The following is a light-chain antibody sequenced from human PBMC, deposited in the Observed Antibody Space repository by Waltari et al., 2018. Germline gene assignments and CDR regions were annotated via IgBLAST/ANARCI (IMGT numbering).Light chain of an antibody. V-gene: IGLV2-14*01. J-gene: IGLJ2*01. Sequence: QSALTQPASVSGSPGQSLTISCTGSHPDVGAYGDVSWYQHPPGKAPKLIIYEVTNRPSGISNRFSASKSDDTASLTISGLQAEDEATYYCSSCSYAPTTTVIFGGGTKVTVL. CDR3: SSCSYAPTTTVI. CDR1: HPDVGAYGD. CDR2: EVT.